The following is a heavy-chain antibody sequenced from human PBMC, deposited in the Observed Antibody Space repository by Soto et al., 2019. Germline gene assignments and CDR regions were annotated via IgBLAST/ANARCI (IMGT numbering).Heavy chain of an antibody. CDR1: GFTFSSYG. J-gene: IGHJ4*02. D-gene: IGHD3-10*01. Sequence: QVQLVESGGGVVQPGRSLRLSCAASGFTFSSYGMHWVRQAPGKGLEWVAVISYDGSNKYYADSVKGRFTISRDNSKNTLYLQMNSLRAEDTAVYYCAKASLGWFGFDYWGQGTLVTVSS. CDR2: ISYDGSNK. CDR3: AKASLGWFGFDY. V-gene: IGHV3-30*18.